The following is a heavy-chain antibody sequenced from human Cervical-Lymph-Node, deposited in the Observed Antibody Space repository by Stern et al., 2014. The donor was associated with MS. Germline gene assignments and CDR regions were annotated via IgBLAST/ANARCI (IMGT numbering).Heavy chain of an antibody. CDR3: ARERGSGSYVDY. CDR1: GGTFSTYA. CDR2: IIPILVIR. J-gene: IGHJ4*02. Sequence: VQLVESGAEVKKPGSSVKVSCKASGGTFSTYAISWVRQAPGQGLEWMGRIIPILVIRNYAQKFQGRVTITADKATSTAYMELSSLRSEDTAVYYCARERGSGSYVDYWGQGTLVTVSS. V-gene: IGHV1-69*09. D-gene: IGHD3-10*01.